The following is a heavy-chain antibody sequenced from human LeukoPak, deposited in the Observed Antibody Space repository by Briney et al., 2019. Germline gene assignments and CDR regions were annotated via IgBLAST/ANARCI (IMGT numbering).Heavy chain of an antibody. CDR2: IYPGDSDT. CDR1: GYSFTSYW. V-gene: IGHV5-51*01. Sequence: GESLQISCKGSGYSFTSYWIGWVRQLPGKGLEWMGIIYPGDSDTRYSPSFQGQVTISADKSISTAYLQWSSLKASDTAMYYCARFYSQYYDSSGYYFDNWGQGTLVTVSS. CDR3: ARFYSQYYDSSGYYFDN. D-gene: IGHD3-22*01. J-gene: IGHJ4*02.